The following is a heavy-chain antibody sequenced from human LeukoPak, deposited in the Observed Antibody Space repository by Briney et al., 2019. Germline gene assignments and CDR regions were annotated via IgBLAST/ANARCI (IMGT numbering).Heavy chain of an antibody. V-gene: IGHV4-39*07. CDR1: GGSISSSSYY. Sequence: SETLSLTCTVSGGSISSSSYYWGWIRQPPGKGLEWIGSIYYSGTTYYNPSLKSRLTISLDASKSQFSLKLSSVTAADTAVYYCARDGPMVRGAPHYWGQGTLVTVSS. CDR2: IYYSGTT. J-gene: IGHJ4*02. D-gene: IGHD3-10*01. CDR3: ARDGPMVRGAPHY.